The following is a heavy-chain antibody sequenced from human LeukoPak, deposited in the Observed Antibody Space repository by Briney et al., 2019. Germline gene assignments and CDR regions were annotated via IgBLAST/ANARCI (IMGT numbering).Heavy chain of an antibody. CDR2: IYGGGST. V-gene: IGHV3-53*01. CDR3: ASDYGSGVLYAFDI. Sequence: GGSLRLSCAATGLSVSSNFMSWVRQAPGKGLEWVSVIYGGGSTYYADSVKGRFTISRDNSKNTLYLQMHSLRAEDTAVYYCASDYGSGVLYAFDIWGQGTMVTVSS. J-gene: IGHJ3*02. D-gene: IGHD3-10*01. CDR1: GLSVSSNF.